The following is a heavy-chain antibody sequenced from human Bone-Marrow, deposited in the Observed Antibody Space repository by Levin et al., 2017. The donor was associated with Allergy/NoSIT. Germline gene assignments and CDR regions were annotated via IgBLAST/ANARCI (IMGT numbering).Heavy chain of an antibody. J-gene: IGHJ4*02. V-gene: IGHV3-21*06. CDR1: GFSLTDYS. CDR2: ISTTGNYI. Sequence: GESLKISCSVVGFSLTDYSMNWVRQAPGKGLEWVSSISTTGNYIYYGDSVRGRFTISRDNAKNTLFLQMDSLTADDSAIYYCARAKVANPRPFDSWGQGTLVTVSS. CDR3: ARAKVANPRPFDS.